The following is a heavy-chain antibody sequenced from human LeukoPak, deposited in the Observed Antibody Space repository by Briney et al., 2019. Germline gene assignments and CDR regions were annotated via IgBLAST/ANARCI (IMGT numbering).Heavy chain of an antibody. CDR3: ARNYGDYHFDY. CDR2: ISFDGGNK. V-gene: IGHV3-30*03. CDR1: GFTFSNYG. Sequence: GGSLRLSCAASGFTFSNYGMHWVRQAPGKGLEWVAVISFDGGNKFYADSVKGRFTVSRDNSKNTLYLQLGSVRVEDTALYYCARNYGDYHFDYWGQGTLVTVSS. J-gene: IGHJ4*02. D-gene: IGHD4-17*01.